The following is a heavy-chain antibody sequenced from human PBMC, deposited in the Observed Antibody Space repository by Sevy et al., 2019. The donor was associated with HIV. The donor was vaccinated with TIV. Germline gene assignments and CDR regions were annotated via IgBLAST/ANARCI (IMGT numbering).Heavy chain of an antibody. CDR2: IIPIFGTA. CDR1: GGTFSKYV. Sequence: ASVKVSCKASGGTFSKYVISWVRQAPGQGLEWMGGIIPIFGTANYAQKFQGRVTIIADESTSTAYMELSSLRSEDTAVYYCARVSSDRSRPSCPFDYWGQGTLVTVSS. CDR3: ARVSSDRSRPSCPFDY. J-gene: IGHJ4*02. D-gene: IGHD2-2*01. V-gene: IGHV1-69*13.